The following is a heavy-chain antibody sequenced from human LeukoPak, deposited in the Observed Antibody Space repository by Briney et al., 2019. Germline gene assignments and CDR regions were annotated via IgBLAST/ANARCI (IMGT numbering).Heavy chain of an antibody. D-gene: IGHD1-1*01. CDR2: IYYSGST. J-gene: IGHJ4*02. CDR3: ARQTTGIYY. Sequence: TSETLSLTCTVSGGSISSSSYYWGWLRQPPGKGLEWIGSIYYSGSTYYNPSLKSRVTISVDTSKNQFSLKLSSVTAADTAVYYCARQTTGIYYWGQGTLVTVSS. V-gene: IGHV4-39*01. CDR1: GGSISSSSYY.